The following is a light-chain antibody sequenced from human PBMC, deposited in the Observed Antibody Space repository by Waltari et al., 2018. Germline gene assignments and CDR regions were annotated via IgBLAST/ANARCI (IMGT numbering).Light chain of an antibody. CDR1: SSDVGGYNH. CDR3: CSYAGSSAWV. J-gene: IGLJ2*01. V-gene: IGLV2-23*02. CDR2: DVS. Sequence: QSALTQPASVSGSPGQSITISCTGTSSDVGGYNHVSWYQQHPGKAPKLMIYDVSKRPAGVPHRFWGSNPGNTASLPICGRQAEAEADYYCCSYAGSSAWVFGGGTKLTVL.